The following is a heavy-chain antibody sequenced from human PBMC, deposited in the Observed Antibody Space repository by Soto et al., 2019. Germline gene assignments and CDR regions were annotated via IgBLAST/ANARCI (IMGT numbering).Heavy chain of an antibody. J-gene: IGHJ6*02. D-gene: IGHD3-10*01. CDR3: ARWFGEAYGMGV. CDR2: ISGSGGST. CDR1: GFTFSSYA. Sequence: EVQLLESGGGLVQPGGSLRLSCAASGFTFSSYAMSWVRQAPGKGLEWVSAISGSGGSTYYADSVKGRFTISRDNSKNTLYLQMNSLRAEDTAVYYCARWFGEAYGMGVWGQGTTVTVSS. V-gene: IGHV3-23*01.